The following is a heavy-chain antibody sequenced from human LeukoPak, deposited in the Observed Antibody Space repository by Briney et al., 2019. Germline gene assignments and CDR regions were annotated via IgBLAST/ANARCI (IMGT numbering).Heavy chain of an antibody. J-gene: IGHJ6*03. V-gene: IGHV3-9*01. CDR2: ISWNSGSI. Sequence: PGGSQRLSCAASGFTFDDYAMHWVRQAPGKGLEWVSGISWNSGSIGYADSVKGRFTISGDNAKNSLYLQMNSLRAEDTALYYCAKGYYSYYMDVWGKGTTVTVSS. CDR3: AKGYYSYYMDV. CDR1: GFTFDDYA.